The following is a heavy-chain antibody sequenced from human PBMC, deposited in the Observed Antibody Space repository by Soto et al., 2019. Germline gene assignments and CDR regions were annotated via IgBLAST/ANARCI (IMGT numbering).Heavy chain of an antibody. CDR1: GGSISSGGYY. CDR2: IYYSGST. D-gene: IGHD3-16*01. J-gene: IGHJ4*02. CDR3: AAGGGRGGNFDY. V-gene: IGHV4-31*01. Sequence: QVQLQESGPGLVKPSQTLSLTCTVSGGSISSGGYYWSWIRQHPGKGLEWIGYIYYSGSTYYNPFLQRTVXXXVSXVKDQFSPEPWLVAAAGKGGYFGAAGGGRGGNFDYWGQGTLVTVSS.